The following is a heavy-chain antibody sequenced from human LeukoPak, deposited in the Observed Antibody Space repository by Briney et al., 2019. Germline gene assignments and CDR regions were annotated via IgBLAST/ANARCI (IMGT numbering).Heavy chain of an antibody. CDR1: GFTFSSYG. CDR3: AKDKAGLHSSGCYDS. V-gene: IGHV3-30*18. J-gene: IGHJ4*02. CDR2: ISYDGSNR. Sequence: PGGSLRLSCAASGFTFSSYGMHWVRQAPGKGLEWVAVISYDGSNRYYADSVKGRFTISRDNSKNTLYLQMNSLRAEDTAVYYCAKDKAGLHSSGCYDSWGQGALVTVSS. D-gene: IGHD6-19*01.